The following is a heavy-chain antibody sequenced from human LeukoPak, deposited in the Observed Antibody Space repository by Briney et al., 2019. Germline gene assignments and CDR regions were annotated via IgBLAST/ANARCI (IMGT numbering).Heavy chain of an antibody. V-gene: IGHV3-74*01. CDR1: GFTFSSYW. D-gene: IGHD2-2*01. J-gene: IGHJ6*03. Sequence: GGSLRLSCAASGFTFSSYWMHWVRQAPGKGLVWVSRINGDGSGTSYADSVKGRFTISRDNAKNSLYLQMNSLRAEDTAVYYCARESSQHLYYYYMDVWGKGTTVTISS. CDR3: ARESSQHLYYYYMDV. CDR2: INGDGSGT.